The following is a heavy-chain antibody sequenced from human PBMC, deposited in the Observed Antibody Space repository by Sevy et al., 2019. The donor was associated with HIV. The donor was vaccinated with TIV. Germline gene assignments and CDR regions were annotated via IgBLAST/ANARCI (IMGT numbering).Heavy chain of an antibody. CDR3: AREDSSSWSNDAFDI. V-gene: IGHV1-69*13. J-gene: IGHJ3*02. CDR2: IIPIFGTA. Sequence: ASMKVSCKASGGTFSSYAISWVRQAPGQGLEWMGGIIPIFGTANYAQKFQGRVTITADESTSTAYMELSSLRSEDTAVYYCAREDSSSWSNDAFDIWGQGTMVTVSS. CDR1: GGTFSSYA. D-gene: IGHD6-13*01.